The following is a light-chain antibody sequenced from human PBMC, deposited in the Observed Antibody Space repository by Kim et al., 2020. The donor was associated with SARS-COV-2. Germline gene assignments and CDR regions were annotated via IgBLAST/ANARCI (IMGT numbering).Light chain of an antibody. CDR3: QQLNTYPWT. J-gene: IGKJ1*01. V-gene: IGKV1-9*01. CDR2: AAS. CDR1: QGIDND. Sequence: GDRVAVTCRTSQGIDNDLAWYQQKPGKAPKLLIFAASTLQSGVPSRFSGSGSGTEFTLTVSSLQPEDFAIYYCQQLNTYPWTFGQGTKVDIK.